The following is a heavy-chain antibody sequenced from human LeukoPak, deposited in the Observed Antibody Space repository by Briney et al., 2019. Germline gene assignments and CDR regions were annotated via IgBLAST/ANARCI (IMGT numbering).Heavy chain of an antibody. J-gene: IGHJ1*01. Sequence: PSETLSLTCTVSGGSISSYYWSWIRQPAGKGLEWIGRIYTSGSTNYNPSLKSRVTMSVDTSKNQFSLKLSSVTAADTAVYYCARGGEYYYDSSGLTDEYFQHWGQGTLVTVSS. CDR1: GGSISSYY. D-gene: IGHD3-22*01. CDR2: IYTSGST. V-gene: IGHV4-4*07. CDR3: ARGGEYYYDSSGLTDEYFQH.